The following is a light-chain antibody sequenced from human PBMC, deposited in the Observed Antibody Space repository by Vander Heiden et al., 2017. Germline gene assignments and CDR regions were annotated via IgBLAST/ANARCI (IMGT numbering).Light chain of an antibody. CDR1: SSDVGSYNL. J-gene: IGLJ3*02. CDR2: EGS. Sequence: QSALTQPASVSGSPGPSITLSCTGTSSDVGSYNLVSWSQQHPGKAPKLMIYEGSKRPSGVSNRFSGSKSGNTASLTISGLQAEDEADYYCCSYAGSSTWVFGGGTKLTVL. CDR3: CSYAGSSTWV. V-gene: IGLV2-23*01.